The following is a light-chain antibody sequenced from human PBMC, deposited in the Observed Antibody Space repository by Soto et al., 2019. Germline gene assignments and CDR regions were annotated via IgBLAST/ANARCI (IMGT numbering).Light chain of an antibody. CDR1: QTVSSY. CDR2: HAS. V-gene: IGKV1-39*01. J-gene: IGKJ1*01. Sequence: DIQMTQSPSSLSASVGDRFNITCRASQTVSSYLNWYQQKPGTAPKVLIYHASNLQSGVPSRFSGRGSGTDFTLTVESLQPEDFATYYCQQGYSNPWTFGQGTKVDI. CDR3: QQGYSNPWT.